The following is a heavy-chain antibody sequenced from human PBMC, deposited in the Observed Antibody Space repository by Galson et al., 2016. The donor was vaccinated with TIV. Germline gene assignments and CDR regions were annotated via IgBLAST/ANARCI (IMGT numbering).Heavy chain of an antibody. CDR1: GYTFTTYW. CDR2: IDPSDFYT. J-gene: IGHJ3*02. CDR3: AREAVPTSGAFDI. D-gene: IGHD3-10*01. V-gene: IGHV5-10-1*01. Sequence: QSGAEVKKPGESLKISCEVSGYTFTTYWISWVRQMPGKGLEWMGRIDPSDFYTNYNPSLQGHVTISADRSISTAYLQWSSLKASDTAIYYCAREAVPTSGAFDIWGQGTMVAVSS.